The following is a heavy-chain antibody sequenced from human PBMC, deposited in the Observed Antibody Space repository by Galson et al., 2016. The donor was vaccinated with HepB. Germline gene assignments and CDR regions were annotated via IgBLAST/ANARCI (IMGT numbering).Heavy chain of an antibody. V-gene: IGHV3-30*18. CDR1: GFSFSTYG. CDR2: ISPDGSII. J-gene: IGHJ2*01. Sequence: SLRLSCAASGFSFSTYGMHWVRQAPGKGLEWVAVISPDGSIIHSADSVKGRFTISRDNSKTTLFLQMNSLRIDDTAVYYCAKVFRQYSYGYSGWYFDLWGRGTLVTVPS. CDR3: AKVFRQYSYGYSGWYFDL. D-gene: IGHD5-18*01.